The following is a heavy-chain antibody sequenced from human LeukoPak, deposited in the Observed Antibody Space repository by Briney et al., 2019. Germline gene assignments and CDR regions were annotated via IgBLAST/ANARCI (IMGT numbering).Heavy chain of an antibody. Sequence: GGSLRLSCAASGFTFSSYAMSWVRQAPGKGLECVSATSASGGSTYYADSAKGRFTISRDNSKNTLYLQMNSLRAEDTAVYFCASRDPCSGGSCYALGYWGQGTLVTVSS. CDR3: ASRDPCSGGSCYALGY. CDR1: GFTFSSYA. CDR2: TSASGGST. J-gene: IGHJ4*02. D-gene: IGHD2-15*01. V-gene: IGHV3-23*01.